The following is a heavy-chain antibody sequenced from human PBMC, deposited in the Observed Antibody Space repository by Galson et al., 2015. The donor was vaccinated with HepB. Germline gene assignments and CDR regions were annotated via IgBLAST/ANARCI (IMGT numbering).Heavy chain of an antibody. CDR2: INPSGGST. D-gene: IGHD2-2*01. CDR3: ARVGRYCSSTSCYDGGVY. V-gene: IGHV1-46*01. Sequence: SVKVSCKASGYTFTSYYMHWVRQAPGQGLEWMGIINPSGGSTSYAQKFQGRVTMTRDTSTSTAYMELSSLRSEDTAVYYCARVGRYCSSTSCYDGGVYWGQGTLVTVSS. CDR1: GYTFTSYY. J-gene: IGHJ4*02.